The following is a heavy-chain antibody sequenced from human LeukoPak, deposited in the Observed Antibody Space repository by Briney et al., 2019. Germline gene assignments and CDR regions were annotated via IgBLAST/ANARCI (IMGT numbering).Heavy chain of an antibody. V-gene: IGHV4-30-4*08. CDR3: ARVCLDCSSTSCYTLFDY. D-gene: IGHD2-2*02. Sequence: SQTLSLTCTVSGGSISSGDYYWSWIRQPPGKGLEWIGYIYYSGSTYYNPSLKSRVTISVDTSKNQFSLKLSSVTAADTAVYYCARVCLDCSSTSCYTLFDYWGQGTLVTVSS. CDR1: GGSISSGDYY. CDR2: IYYSGST. J-gene: IGHJ4*02.